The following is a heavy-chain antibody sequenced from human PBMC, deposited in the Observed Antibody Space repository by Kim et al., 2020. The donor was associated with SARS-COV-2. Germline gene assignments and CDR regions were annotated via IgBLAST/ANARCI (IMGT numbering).Heavy chain of an antibody. Sequence: GGSLRLSCAASGFTFSSYAMHWVRQAPGKGLEWVAVISYDGSNKYYADSVKGRFTISRDNSKNTLYLQMNSLRAEDTAVYYCARARWSTDAFDIWGQGT. V-gene: IGHV3-30*04. CDR2: ISYDGSNK. D-gene: IGHD2-8*02. CDR1: GFTFSSYA. CDR3: ARARWSTDAFDI. J-gene: IGHJ3*02.